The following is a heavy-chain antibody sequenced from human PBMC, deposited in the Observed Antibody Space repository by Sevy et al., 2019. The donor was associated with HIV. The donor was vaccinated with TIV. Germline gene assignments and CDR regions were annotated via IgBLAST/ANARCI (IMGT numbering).Heavy chain of an antibody. V-gene: IGHV4-39*01. CDR3: ARSSIAAREINWFDP. D-gene: IGHD6-6*01. CDR1: GGSISSSSNY. Sequence: SETLSLTCTVSGGSISSSSNYWGWIRQPPGKGLEWIGSINYSGTIYYNPSLKSRVTISVDTSKNQFSLKLSSVTAADTAVYYCARSSIAAREINWFDPLGQGTLVTVSS. J-gene: IGHJ5*02. CDR2: INYSGTI.